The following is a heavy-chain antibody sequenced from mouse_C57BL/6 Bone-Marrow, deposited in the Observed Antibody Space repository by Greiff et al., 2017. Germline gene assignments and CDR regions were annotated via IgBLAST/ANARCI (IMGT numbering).Heavy chain of an antibody. Sequence: EVKVVESGGGLVQPGGSLSLSCAASGFTFTDYYMSWVRQPPGKALEWLGFIRNKANGYTTEYSASVKGRFTISRDNSQSILYLQMNALRAEDSATYYCARYDYGGGGYAMDYWGQGTSVTVSS. D-gene: IGHD2-4*01. J-gene: IGHJ4*01. CDR3: ARYDYGGGGYAMDY. CDR2: IRNKANGYTT. CDR1: GFTFTDYY. V-gene: IGHV7-3*01.